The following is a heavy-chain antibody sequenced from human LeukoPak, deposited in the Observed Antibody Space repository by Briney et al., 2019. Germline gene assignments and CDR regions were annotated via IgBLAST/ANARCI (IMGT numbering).Heavy chain of an antibody. J-gene: IGHJ4*02. D-gene: IGHD2-8*01. V-gene: IGHV1-46*01. CDR2: INPSGGST. Sequence: ASVKVSCKASGYTFTSYYMHWARQAPGQGLEWMGIINPSGGSTSYAQKFQGRVTMTRDMSTSTVYMELSSLRSEDTAVYYCARAYGTNGYFQLPIDYWGQGALVTVSS. CDR1: GYTFTSYY. CDR3: ARAYGTNGYFQLPIDY.